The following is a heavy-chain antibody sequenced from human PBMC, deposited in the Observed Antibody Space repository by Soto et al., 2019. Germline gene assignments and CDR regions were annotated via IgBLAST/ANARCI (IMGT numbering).Heavy chain of an antibody. CDR1: GFTFDDYA. D-gene: IGHD2-2*01. V-gene: IGHV3-9*01. CDR2: ISWKSGSI. Sequence: PGGSLRLSCAASGFTFDDYAMHWVRQAPGKGLEWVSGISWKSGSIGYADSVKGRFTISRDNAKNSLYLQMNSLRAEDTALYYCAKDPTPYCSSTSCYDYYYYYMDVWGKGTTVTVSS. CDR3: AKDPTPYCSSTSCYDYYYYYMDV. J-gene: IGHJ6*03.